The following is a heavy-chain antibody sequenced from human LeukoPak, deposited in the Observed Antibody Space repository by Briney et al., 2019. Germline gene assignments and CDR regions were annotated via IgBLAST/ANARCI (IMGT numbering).Heavy chain of an antibody. J-gene: IGHJ4*02. CDR1: GFTLNSDA. Sequence: GGSLRLSCAASGFTLNSDAMSWVRQAPGQGLEWVAGLGTGGVTTYYSDSVKGRFTISRDRSKTTLYLQMTSLRAEDTAVYYCAKHNGPVIARGPFDYWGQGTLVTVSS. D-gene: IGHD2/OR15-2a*01. V-gene: IGHV3-23*01. CDR2: LGTGGVTT. CDR3: AKHNGPVIARGPFDY.